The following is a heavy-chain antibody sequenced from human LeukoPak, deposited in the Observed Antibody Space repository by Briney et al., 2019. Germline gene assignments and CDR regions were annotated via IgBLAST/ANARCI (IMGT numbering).Heavy chain of an antibody. CDR3: ARGKVVGGFYYYYGMDV. D-gene: IGHD3-16*01. V-gene: IGHV1-2*06. CDR1: GYTFTGYY. J-gene: IGHJ6*02. Sequence: ASVTVSCTASGYTFTGYYMHWVRQAPGQGLEWMGRINPNSGGTNYAQKFQGRVTMTRDTSISTAYMELSRLRSDDTAVYYCARGKVVGGFYYYYGMDVWGQGTTVTVSS. CDR2: INPNSGGT.